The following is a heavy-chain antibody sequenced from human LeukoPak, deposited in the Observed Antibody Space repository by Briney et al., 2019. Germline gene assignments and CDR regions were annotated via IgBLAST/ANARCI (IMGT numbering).Heavy chain of an antibody. V-gene: IGHV4-59*01. CDR1: GGSISGYY. Sequence: SETLSLTCNDSGGSISGYYWSWIRQPPGKGLEWIGYFYYTGSTNYNPSLKSRVTISVDTSKNQFSLKLISVTAADTAVYYCARSPQRGYIYGYLKHFDYWGQGTLVTVSS. D-gene: IGHD5-18*01. CDR3: ARSPQRGYIYGYLKHFDY. CDR2: FYYTGST. J-gene: IGHJ4*02.